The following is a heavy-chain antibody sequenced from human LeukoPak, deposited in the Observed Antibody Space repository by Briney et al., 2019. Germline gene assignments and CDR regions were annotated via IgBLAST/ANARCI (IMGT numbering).Heavy chain of an antibody. J-gene: IGHJ4*02. Sequence: GGSLRLSCAVSGFTFSSYWMHWVRQAPGKGLVWVSRIDRDGSRINYADSVKGRFSISRDNGKNTLFPQMNSLRAEDAAVYYCVRGNDYGGPHYWGQGTLVTVSS. D-gene: IGHD4-23*01. V-gene: IGHV3-74*01. CDR3: VRGNDYGGPHY. CDR2: IDRDGSRI. CDR1: GFTFSSYW.